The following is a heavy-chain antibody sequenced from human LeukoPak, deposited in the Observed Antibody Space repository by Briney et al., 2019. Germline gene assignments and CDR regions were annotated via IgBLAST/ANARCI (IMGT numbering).Heavy chain of an antibody. Sequence: GASVKVSCKASGYTFTSYAMHWVRQAPGQRLEWMGWINAGNGNTKYSQKFQGRVTITADKSTSTAYMELSSLRSEDTAVYYCARDHGDSTSEGFDYWGQGTLVTVSS. D-gene: IGHD4-17*01. V-gene: IGHV1-3*01. CDR2: INAGNGNT. CDR3: ARDHGDSTSEGFDY. CDR1: GYTFTSYA. J-gene: IGHJ4*02.